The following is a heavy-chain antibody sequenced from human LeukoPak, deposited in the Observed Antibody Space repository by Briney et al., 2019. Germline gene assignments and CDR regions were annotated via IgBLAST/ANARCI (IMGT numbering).Heavy chain of an antibody. Sequence: PSETLSLTCTVSGGSISSYYWSWIRQPPGKGLEWIGYIYYSGSTNYNPSLKSRVTISVDTSKNQFSLKLSSVTAADTAVYYCARAAPNEQWLVADSWGQGTLVTVSS. D-gene: IGHD6-19*01. CDR2: IYYSGST. V-gene: IGHV4-59*01. CDR3: ARAAPNEQWLVADS. CDR1: GGSISSYY. J-gene: IGHJ4*02.